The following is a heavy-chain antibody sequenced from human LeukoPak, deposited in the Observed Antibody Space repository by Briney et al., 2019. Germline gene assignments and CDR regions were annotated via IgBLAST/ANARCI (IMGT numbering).Heavy chain of an antibody. V-gene: IGHV1-2*02. CDR1: GYTFTGYY. CDR3: AREGYCSSTSCYFPDAFDI. Sequence: ASVKVSCKASGYTFTGYYMHWVRQAPGQGLEWMGWINPNSGGTNYAQKFQGRVTMTRDTSISTAYMELSRLRSDDTAVYYCAREGYCSSTSCYFPDAFDIWGQGTMVTVSS. J-gene: IGHJ3*02. D-gene: IGHD2-2*01. CDR2: INPNSGGT.